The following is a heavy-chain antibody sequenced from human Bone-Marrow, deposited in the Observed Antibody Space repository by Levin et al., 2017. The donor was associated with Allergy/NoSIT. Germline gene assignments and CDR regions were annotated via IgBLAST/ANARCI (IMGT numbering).Heavy chain of an antibody. V-gene: IGHV1-8*01. D-gene: IGHD3-10*01. CDR1: GYTLTTYD. CDR3: ARSSMVRGAMKSYWHFDL. J-gene: IGHJ2*01. Sequence: ASVKVSCKTSGYTLTTYDINWVRQATGQGLEWMGWMNPNNGNTAYAQKFQGRVTMTRNTSINTAYMELSSLKSEDSAVYYCARSSMVRGAMKSYWHFDLWGRGTLVTVSA. CDR2: MNPNNGNT.